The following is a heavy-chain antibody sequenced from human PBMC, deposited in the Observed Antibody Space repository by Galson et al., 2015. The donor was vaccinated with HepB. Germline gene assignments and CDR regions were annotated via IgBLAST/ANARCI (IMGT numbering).Heavy chain of an antibody. D-gene: IGHD4-23*01. CDR1: GFTFSSYA. CDR2: IWYDGSNK. J-gene: IGHJ6*02. CDR3: SKADVAGGGLHYGLDV. V-gene: IGHV3-33*06. Sequence: AASGFTFSSYAMHWVRQAPGKGLEWVAIIWYDGSNKYYADSVKGRFTISRDNSKNTLYLQMSSLRAEDTAVYYCSKADVAGGGLHYGLDVWGQGTTVTVSS.